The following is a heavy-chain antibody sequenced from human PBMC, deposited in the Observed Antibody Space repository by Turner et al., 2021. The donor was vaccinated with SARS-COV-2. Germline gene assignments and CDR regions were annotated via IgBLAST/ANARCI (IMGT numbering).Heavy chain of an antibody. V-gene: IGHV1-18*04. Sequence: QVYLVQSGPEVKKPGASVKVSCKASGYPFTSYAISWVRQAPGHGLEWMGMISGYNDNIMDEQNFQGRATMTKDASTNTAFMELRSLRSEETAGYFWAREDTSGLFDYWGQGTLVTVSS. D-gene: IGHD6-19*01. CDR3: AREDTSGLFDY. CDR1: GYPFTSYA. J-gene: IGHJ4*02. CDR2: ISGYNDNI.